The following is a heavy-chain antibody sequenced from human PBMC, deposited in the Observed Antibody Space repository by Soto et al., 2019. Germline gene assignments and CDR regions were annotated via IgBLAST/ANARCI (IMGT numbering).Heavy chain of an antibody. CDR1: GYNFFTYA. J-gene: IGHJ1*01. V-gene: IGHV1-18*01. CDR2: ISAYNGTT. Sequence: QVELVQSGAEVKKPGASVKLSCKTSGYNFFTYALSWVRQAPGQGLEWIGWISAYNGTTKYAQKFQDRVPLTTDTTTSTAYMEMRGLISDDTAIYYCARDMWFGELSPSQHWGQGTLVTVSS. D-gene: IGHD3-10*01. CDR3: ARDMWFGELSPSQH.